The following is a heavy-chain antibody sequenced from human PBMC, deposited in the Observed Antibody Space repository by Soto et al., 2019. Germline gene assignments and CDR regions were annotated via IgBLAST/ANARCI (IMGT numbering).Heavy chain of an antibody. V-gene: IGHV3-21*01. Sequence: PGGSLRLSCAASGFTFSSYSMNWVRQAPGKGLEWVSSISSSSSYIYYADSVKGRFTISRDNAKNSLYLQMNSLRAEDTAVYYCASNYYDSSGAILYYFDYWGQGPLVTVSS. CDR3: ASNYYDSSGAILYYFDY. CDR1: GFTFSSYS. J-gene: IGHJ4*02. D-gene: IGHD3-22*01. CDR2: ISSSSSYI.